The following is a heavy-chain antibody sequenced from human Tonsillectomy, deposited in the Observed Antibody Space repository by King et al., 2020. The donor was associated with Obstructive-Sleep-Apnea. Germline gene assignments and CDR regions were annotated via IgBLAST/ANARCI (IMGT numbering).Heavy chain of an antibody. D-gene: IGHD4-23*01. Sequence: QVQLQESGPGLLKPSETLSLTCTVSGGAISTYYWSWLRQSPGKGLEWIGYIYYSGSTNYNPSLRSRVTISVDTSKNHFSLKLTSVTAADTAVYYCARHDGGLNWFDPWGQGTLVTVSS. J-gene: IGHJ5*02. V-gene: IGHV4-59*08. CDR2: IYYSGST. CDR3: ARHDGGLNWFDP. CDR1: GGAISTYY.